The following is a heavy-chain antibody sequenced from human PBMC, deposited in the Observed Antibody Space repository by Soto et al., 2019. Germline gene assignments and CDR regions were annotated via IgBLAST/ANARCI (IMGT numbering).Heavy chain of an antibody. CDR3: ARDWGASMTLDLFDY. D-gene: IGHD3-16*01. V-gene: IGHV3-33*01. J-gene: IGHJ4*02. Sequence: SLRLSCAASGFTFSSYGMHWVSQAPGKGLEWVAVIWYDGNNKFYADSVKGRFTISRDDSKNTLYLQLNSLRAEDTAVYYCARDWGASMTLDLFDYWGQGTPVTVSS. CDR1: GFTFSSYG. CDR2: IWYDGNNK.